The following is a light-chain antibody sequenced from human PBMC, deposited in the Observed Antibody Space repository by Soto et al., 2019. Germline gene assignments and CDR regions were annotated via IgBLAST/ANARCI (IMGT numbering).Light chain of an antibody. CDR3: QSYDSSLSGYV. CDR2: NTT. CDR1: SGSVSTSYY. J-gene: IGLJ1*01. V-gene: IGLV8-61*01. Sequence: QAVVTQEPSFSVSPGGTVILTCGLTSGSVSTSYYPSWYQQSPGLAPRTLIYNTTTRSSGVPDRFSGSKSGTSASLAITGLQAEDEADYYCQSYDSSLSGYVFGSGTKLTVL.